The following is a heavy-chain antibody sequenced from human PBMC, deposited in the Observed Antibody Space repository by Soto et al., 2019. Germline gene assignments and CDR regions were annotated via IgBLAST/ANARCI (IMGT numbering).Heavy chain of an antibody. D-gene: IGHD1-26*01. CDR1: GFTFSTFA. J-gene: IGHJ6*02. CDR3: ARAVISIVGAKSFYYGMDV. CDR2: IWHDGSNK. Sequence: QEQLVESGGGVVQPGRSLRLSCAASGFTFSTFAMHWVHQAPGKGLEWVAVIWHDGSNKYYADSVKGRSTISRDNSKDTLYMRMDNLRDGDTAVYYCARAVISIVGAKSFYYGMDVWGQGTTVTVSS. V-gene: IGHV3-33*01.